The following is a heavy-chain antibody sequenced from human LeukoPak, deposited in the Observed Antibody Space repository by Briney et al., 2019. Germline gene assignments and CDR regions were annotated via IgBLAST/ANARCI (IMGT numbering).Heavy chain of an antibody. CDR3: ARDRHWTNDWVFDY. V-gene: IGHV4-59*01. D-gene: IGHD1/OR15-1a*01. J-gene: IGHJ4*02. Sequence: SETLSLTCTVSGGSITSYYWSWIRQPPGKGLEWIGYIYYSGSTNYNPSLRSRVTISVDTSKNQFSLKLTSVTAADTAVYYCARDRHWTNDWVFDYWGQGTLVTVSS. CDR1: GGSITSYY. CDR2: IYYSGST.